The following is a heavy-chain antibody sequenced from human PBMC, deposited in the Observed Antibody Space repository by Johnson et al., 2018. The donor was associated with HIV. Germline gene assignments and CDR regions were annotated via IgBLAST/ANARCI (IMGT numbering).Heavy chain of an antibody. CDR1: GFTFSDYY. V-gene: IGHV3-11*01. J-gene: IGHJ3*01. CDR3: ARDSWPSSPDAFDL. Sequence: QMQLVESGGGVVQPGRSLRLSCAASGFTFSDYYMSWIRQAPGKGLEWVSYISSSGSTIYYADSVKGRFTISRDNAKNSLYLQMNSLRAEDTAVYYCARDSWPSSPDAFDLWGQGTMVTVSS. CDR2: ISSSGSTI.